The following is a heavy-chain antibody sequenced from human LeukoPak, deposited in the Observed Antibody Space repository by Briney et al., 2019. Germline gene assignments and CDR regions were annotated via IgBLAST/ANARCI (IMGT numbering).Heavy chain of an antibody. Sequence: SQTLSLTCTVCGGSICSGSYYWSWIRQPAGKGLEWIGRIYTSGSTNYNPSLKSRVTISVDTSKNQFSLKLSSVTAADTAVYYCARECGGLRYFDQEDYFDYWGQGTLVTVSS. V-gene: IGHV4-61*02. CDR1: GGSICSGSYY. D-gene: IGHD3-9*01. J-gene: IGHJ4*02. CDR3: ARECGGLRYFDQEDYFDY. CDR2: IYTSGST.